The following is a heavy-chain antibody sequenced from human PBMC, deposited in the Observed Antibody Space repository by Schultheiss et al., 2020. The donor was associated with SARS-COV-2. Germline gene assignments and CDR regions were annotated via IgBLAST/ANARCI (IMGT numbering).Heavy chain of an antibody. Sequence: SETLSLTCTVSGGSISSYYWSWIRQPPGKGLEWIGRIYTSGSTNYNPSLKSRVTMSVDTSKNQFSLKLSSVTAADTAVYYCARDKKSSGWSEYGMDVWGQGTTVTVSS. CDR3: ARDKKSSGWSEYGMDV. V-gene: IGHV4-4*07. CDR1: GGSISSYY. CDR2: IYTSGST. D-gene: IGHD6-19*01. J-gene: IGHJ6*02.